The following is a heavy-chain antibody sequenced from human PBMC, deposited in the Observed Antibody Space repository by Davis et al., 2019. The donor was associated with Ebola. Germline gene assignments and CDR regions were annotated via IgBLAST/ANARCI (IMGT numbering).Heavy chain of an antibody. V-gene: IGHV3-23*01. D-gene: IGHD2-15*01. CDR2: IRGSGGST. CDR3: AKSRGDRGVVQAATIDY. J-gene: IGHJ4*02. Sequence: GESLKISCAASGFTFSSYAMSWVRQAPGKGLEWVSGIRGSGGSTYYADSVKGRFTISRDNSKNTLYLQVSSLRAEDTAVYYCAKSRGDRGVVQAATIDYWGQGTLVTVSS. CDR1: GFTFSSYA.